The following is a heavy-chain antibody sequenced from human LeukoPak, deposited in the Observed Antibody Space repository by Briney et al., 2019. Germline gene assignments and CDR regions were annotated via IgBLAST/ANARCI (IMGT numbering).Heavy chain of an antibody. CDR3: ARDWAGMTTVTTLIGDDAFGI. J-gene: IGHJ3*02. CDR2: IKQVGSEK. CDR1: GFTFSSNW. V-gene: IGHV3-7*01. D-gene: IGHD4-17*01. Sequence: GGSLRLSCAASGFTFSSNWMSWVRQAPGKGLEWVATIKQVGSEKYYVDSVKGRFTIARDNAKNSLYLQMNSLRAEDTAVYYCARDWAGMTTVTTLIGDDAFGIWGQGTMVTVSS.